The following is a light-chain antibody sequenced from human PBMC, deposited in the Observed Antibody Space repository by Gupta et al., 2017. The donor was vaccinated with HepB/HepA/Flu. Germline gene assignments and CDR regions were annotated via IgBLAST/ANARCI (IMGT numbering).Light chain of an antibody. J-gene: IGLJ3*02. V-gene: IGLV5-45*02. CDR1: SGFNVGAYR. Sequence: QAVLTQPPSLSASPGASVSLTCTLPSGFNVGAYRIYWYQQKPGSPPQLLLKHNSDPDKQWGSGVPSRFSGSKDASATAGILLISGLQAEDEDDYYCKKWHSNAWVFGGGTKVTGL. CDR3: KKWHSNAWV. CDR2: HNSDPDK.